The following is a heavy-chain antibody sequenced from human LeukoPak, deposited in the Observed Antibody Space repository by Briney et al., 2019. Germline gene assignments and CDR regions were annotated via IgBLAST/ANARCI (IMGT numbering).Heavy chain of an antibody. V-gene: IGHV3-21*01. D-gene: IGHD3-22*01. CDR3: ARGSRPYDSSGYPGDAFDI. Sequence: PGGSLRLSCAASGFTFSSYSMNWVRQAPGKGLEWVSSISSSSSYIYYADSVKGRFTISRDNAKNSLYLQMNSLRAEDTAVYYCARGSRPYDSSGYPGDAFDIRGQGTMVTVSS. CDR2: ISSSSSYI. CDR1: GFTFSSYS. J-gene: IGHJ3*02.